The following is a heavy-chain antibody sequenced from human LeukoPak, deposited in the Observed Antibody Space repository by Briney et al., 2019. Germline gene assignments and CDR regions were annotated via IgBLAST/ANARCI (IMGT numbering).Heavy chain of an antibody. CDR2: IPYDGSNK. CDR1: GFTFSTYG. J-gene: IGHJ4*01. D-gene: IGHD5-12*01. Sequence: GGSLRLSCTASGFTFSTYGMHWVRQAPGKGLEWVAFIPYDGSNKYYANSVKGRFTISRDNSKNTLYLQMNSLRAEDTAVYYCAKDRGVATITSFYFDYWGHGTLVTVSS. V-gene: IGHV3-30*02. CDR3: AKDRGVATITSFYFDY.